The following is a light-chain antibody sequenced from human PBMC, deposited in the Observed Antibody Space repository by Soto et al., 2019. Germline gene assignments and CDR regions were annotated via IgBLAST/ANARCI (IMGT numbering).Light chain of an antibody. CDR2: DVS. J-gene: IGLJ1*01. CDR1: SSDVGGYNY. CDR3: SSYTTSNTRQIV. Sequence: LTQPASVSGSPGQSITISCTGTSSDVGGYNYVSWYQHHPGKAPKLMIFDVSNRPSGVSNRFSGSKSGNTASLTISGLQPEDEADYYCSSYTTSNTRQIVFGTGTKVT. V-gene: IGLV2-14*03.